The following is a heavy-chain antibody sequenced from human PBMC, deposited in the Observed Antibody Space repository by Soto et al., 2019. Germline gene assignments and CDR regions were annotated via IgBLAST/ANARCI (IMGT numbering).Heavy chain of an antibody. CDR3: ARTAPPLRFLELYPGYYYYGMDV. Sequence: SVKVSCKASGGTFSSYAISWVRQAPGQGLEWMGGIIPIFGTANYAQKFQGRVTITADEATSTAYMELSSLRSEDTAAYYCARTAPPLRFLELYPGYYYYGMDVWGQGTTVTVPS. CDR1: GGTFSSYA. CDR2: IIPIFGTA. D-gene: IGHD3-3*01. J-gene: IGHJ6*02. V-gene: IGHV1-69*13.